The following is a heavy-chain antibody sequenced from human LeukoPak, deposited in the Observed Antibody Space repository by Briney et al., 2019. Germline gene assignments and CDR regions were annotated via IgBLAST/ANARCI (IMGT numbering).Heavy chain of an antibody. Sequence: GGSLRLSCADSGFTVSSNYMSWVRQAPGKGLEWVSVIYSGGSTYYADSVKGRFTISRDNSKNTLYLQMNSLRAEDTAVYYCARFGSSSYYYYYMDVWGKGTTVTVSS. V-gene: IGHV3-53*01. D-gene: IGHD6-6*01. CDR1: GFTVSSNY. CDR2: IYSGGST. J-gene: IGHJ6*03. CDR3: ARFGSSSYYYYYMDV.